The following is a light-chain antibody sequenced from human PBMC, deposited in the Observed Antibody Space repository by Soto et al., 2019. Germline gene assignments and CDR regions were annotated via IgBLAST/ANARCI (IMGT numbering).Light chain of an antibody. Sequence: QSVLTQPPSASGTPGQTVTISCSGSSSNIGRNTVDWYQQLPGTAPKLLIYSSNQRPAEVPDRFSGSKSGTSASLAISGLQSEDEADYYCATWDDSLNDYVVFGGGTQLPVL. CDR1: SSNIGRNT. J-gene: IGLJ2*01. V-gene: IGLV1-44*01. CDR2: SSN. CDR3: ATWDDSLNDYVV.